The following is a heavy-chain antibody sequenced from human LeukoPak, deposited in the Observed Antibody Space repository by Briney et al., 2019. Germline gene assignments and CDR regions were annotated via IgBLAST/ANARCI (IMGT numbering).Heavy chain of an antibody. CDR3: ARDFNILLWFGESTYGMDV. D-gene: IGHD3-10*01. V-gene: IGHV3-7*01. CDR2: IKQDGSEK. CDR1: GFTFSSYW. J-gene: IGHJ6*02. Sequence: SGVSLRLSCAASGFTFSSYWMSWVRQAPGKGLEWVANIKQDGSEKYYVDSVKGRFTISRDSAKNSLYLQMNSLRAEDTAVYYCARDFNILLWFGESTYGMDVWGQGTTVTVSS.